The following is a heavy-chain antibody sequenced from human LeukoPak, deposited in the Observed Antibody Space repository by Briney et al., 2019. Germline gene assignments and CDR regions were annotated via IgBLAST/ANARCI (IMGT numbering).Heavy chain of an antibody. Sequence: SETLSLTCAVYGGSFSGYYWSWIRQPPGKGLEWIGSIYYTGSTYYNPSLKSRVTISVDTSKNQFSLKLRSVTATDTAVYYCARLVDYGSGSHWGQGTLVIVSS. V-gene: IGHV4-34*01. CDR3: ARLVDYGSGSH. CDR1: GGSFSGYY. J-gene: IGHJ4*02. CDR2: IYYTGST. D-gene: IGHD3-10*01.